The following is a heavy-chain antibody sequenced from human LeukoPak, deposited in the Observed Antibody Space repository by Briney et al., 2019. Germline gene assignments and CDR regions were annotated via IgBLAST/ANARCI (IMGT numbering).Heavy chain of an antibody. J-gene: IGHJ5*02. V-gene: IGHV3-30*02. CDR3: AKLTSSGFDP. D-gene: IGHD2-2*01. CDR2: IRYDGSNE. Sequence: GGSLRLSCAASGFTFSSYGMHWVRQAPGKGVEWVAFIRYDGSNENYADSVKGRFTISRDNSENTLYLQMNSLRVEDTAVYYCAKLTSSGFDPWGQGNLVTVSS. CDR1: GFTFSSYG.